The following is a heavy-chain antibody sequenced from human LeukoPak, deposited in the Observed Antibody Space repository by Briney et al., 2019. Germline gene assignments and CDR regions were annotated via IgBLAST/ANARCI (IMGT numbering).Heavy chain of an antibody. D-gene: IGHD2-15*01. V-gene: IGHV1-2*02. CDR3: ARDGAYCSGGSCLWWFDP. Sequence: ASVKVSFKASGYTFTGYYMHWVRQAPGQGLEWMGWINPNSGGTNYAQKFQGRVTMTRDTSISTAYMEFSSLRSDDTAVYYCARDGAYCSGGSCLWWFDPWGQGTLVTVSS. CDR2: INPNSGGT. CDR1: GYTFTGYY. J-gene: IGHJ5*02.